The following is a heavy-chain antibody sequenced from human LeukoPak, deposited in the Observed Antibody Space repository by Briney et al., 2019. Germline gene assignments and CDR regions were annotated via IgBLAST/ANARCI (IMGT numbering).Heavy chain of an antibody. V-gene: IGHV3-21*01. Sequence: PGGSLRLSCAGSGFTFSTYTMNWVRQAPGKGLEWVSSITSPSGYIHYADSVEGRFTISRDNAKNSLYLQMSSLRVEDTAVYYCAREGTEGVVTTADYWGQGTLVTVSS. J-gene: IGHJ4*02. CDR2: ITSPSGYI. CDR1: GFTFSTYT. CDR3: AREGTEGVVTTADY. D-gene: IGHD3-10*01.